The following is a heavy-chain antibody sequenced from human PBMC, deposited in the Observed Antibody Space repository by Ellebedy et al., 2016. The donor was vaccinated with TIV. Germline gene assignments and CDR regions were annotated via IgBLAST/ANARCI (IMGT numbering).Heavy chain of an antibody. CDR2: ISSSSSTI. CDR1: GFTFSTYS. D-gene: IGHD5-18*01. V-gene: IGHV3-48*01. J-gene: IGHJ6*02. CDR3: AKAGYSYGDFDYYYGMDV. Sequence: GESLKISCAVSGFTFSTYSMNWVRQAPGKGLEWISFISSSSSTIYYADSVKGRFTISRDNSKNTLYLQMNSLRPEDTAVYYCAKAGYSYGDFDYYYGMDVWGQGTTVTVSS.